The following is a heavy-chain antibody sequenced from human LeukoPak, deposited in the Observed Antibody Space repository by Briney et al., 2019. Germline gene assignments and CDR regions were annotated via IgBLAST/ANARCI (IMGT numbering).Heavy chain of an antibody. Sequence: PGGSLRLSCAASAFTFTYFAMSWVRQAPGKGLEWVAVISYDGSNKYYADSVKGRFTVSRDNSKNTLYLQMNSLRAEDTAAYYCAKESPGYGSGTPHWGQGTTVTVSS. CDR3: AKESPGYGSGTPH. D-gene: IGHD3-10*01. CDR1: AFTFTYFA. J-gene: IGHJ6*02. V-gene: IGHV3-30*18. CDR2: ISYDGSNK.